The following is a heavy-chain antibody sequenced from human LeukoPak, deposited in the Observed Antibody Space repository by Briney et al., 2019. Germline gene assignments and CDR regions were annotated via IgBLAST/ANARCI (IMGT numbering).Heavy chain of an antibody. CDR3: ARDSETAMVMNYYGMDV. V-gene: IGHV3-21*01. CDR2: ISSSSSYI. CDR1: GFTFSSYS. D-gene: IGHD5-18*01. J-gene: IGHJ6*02. Sequence: GGSLRLSCAASGFTFSSYSMNWVRQAPGKGLEWVSSISSSSSYIYYADSVKGRFTISRDNAKNSLYLQMNSLRAEDTAVYYCARDSETAMVMNYYGMDVWGQGTTVTVSS.